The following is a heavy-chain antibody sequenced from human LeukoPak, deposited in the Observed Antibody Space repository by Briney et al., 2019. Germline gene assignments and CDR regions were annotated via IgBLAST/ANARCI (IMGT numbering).Heavy chain of an antibody. CDR3: ARSITPGEAFDI. CDR2: INPSGGST. J-gene: IGHJ3*02. D-gene: IGHD1-14*01. V-gene: IGHV1-46*01. Sequence: ASVKVSCKASGYTFTSYYMHWLRQAPGQGLEWMGIINPSGGSTSYAQEFQGRVTMTRDTSTSTVYMELSSLRSEDTAVYYCARSITPGEAFDIWGQGTMVTVSS. CDR1: GYTFTSYY.